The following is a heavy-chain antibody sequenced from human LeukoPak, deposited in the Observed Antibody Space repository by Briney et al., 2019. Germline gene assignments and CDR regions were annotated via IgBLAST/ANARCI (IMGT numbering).Heavy chain of an antibody. Sequence: GGSLTLSCEVSGLTSSDHPMNWVRQAPGKGLEWLSYISGGTRQVIYYAESVKGRFTTSRDHAKNSMYLQINSLRAEDTAIYYCARVRSGVGPDYWGQGTLVTVSS. CDR1: GLTSSDHP. CDR3: ARVRSGVGPDY. D-gene: IGHD3-10*01. V-gene: IGHV3-21*05. CDR2: ISGGTRQVI. J-gene: IGHJ4*02.